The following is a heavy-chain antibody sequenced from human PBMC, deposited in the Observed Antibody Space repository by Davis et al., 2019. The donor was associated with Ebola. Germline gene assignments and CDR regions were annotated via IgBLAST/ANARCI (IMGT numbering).Heavy chain of an antibody. Sequence: AASVTVSCKASGGTFSSYAINWVRQAPGQGLEWMGGIIPTFGTANYAQKFQGRVTITADESTSTAYMELSSLRSEDTAVYYCAKSVAGIWDAFDIWGQGTMVTVSS. J-gene: IGHJ3*02. CDR3: AKSVAGIWDAFDI. CDR1: GGTFSSYA. CDR2: IIPTFGTA. V-gene: IGHV1-69*13.